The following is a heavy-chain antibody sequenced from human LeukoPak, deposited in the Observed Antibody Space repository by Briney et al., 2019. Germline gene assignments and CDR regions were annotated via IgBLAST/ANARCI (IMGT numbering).Heavy chain of an antibody. J-gene: IGHJ3*02. CDR1: GFTVSSNY. V-gene: IGHV3-66*01. D-gene: IGHD5/OR15-5a*01. CDR3: ARAPRVYWFQAFDI. Sequence: GGSLRLSCAASGFTVSSNYMSWVRQAPGKGLEWVSVIYSGGSTYYADSVKGRFTISRDNSKNTLYLQMNSLRAEDTAVYYCARAPRVYWFQAFDIWGQGTMVTVSS. CDR2: IYSGGST.